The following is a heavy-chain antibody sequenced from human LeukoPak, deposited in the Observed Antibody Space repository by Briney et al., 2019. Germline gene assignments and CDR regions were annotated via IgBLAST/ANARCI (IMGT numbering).Heavy chain of an antibody. CDR2: LSSSSSYI. J-gene: IGHJ2*01. CDR1: GFTFSSYS. CDR3: AKELWFGELLDGYFDL. D-gene: IGHD3-10*01. Sequence: GGSLRLSCAASGFTFSSYSMNWVRQAPGKGLEWVSSLSSSSSYIDYADSVKGRFTISRDNAKNSLYLQTNSLRAEDTALYYCAKELWFGELLDGYFDLWGRGTLVTVSS. V-gene: IGHV3-21*04.